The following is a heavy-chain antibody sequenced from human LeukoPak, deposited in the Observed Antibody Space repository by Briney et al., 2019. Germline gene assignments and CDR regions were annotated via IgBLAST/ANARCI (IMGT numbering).Heavy chain of an antibody. V-gene: IGHV4-4*07. CDR3: ARQRLDGDILGFDW. CDR2: IHTSGSP. J-gene: IGHJ4*02. D-gene: IGHD2-21*01. CDR1: GASISGHY. Sequence: ETLSLTCNVSGASISGHYWSWIRHPAGKSLEWIGRIHTSGSPIYNPSLSSRVTMSVDTSKGQFSLTMNSLTAADTAIYYCARQRLDGDILGFDWWGQGTLVTVSS.